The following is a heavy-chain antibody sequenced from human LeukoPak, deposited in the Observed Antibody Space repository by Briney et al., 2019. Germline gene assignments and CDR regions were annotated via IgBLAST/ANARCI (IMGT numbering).Heavy chain of an antibody. CDR1: GYIFTSYW. J-gene: IGHJ5*02. Sequence: GESLKISCKGSGYIFTSYWIGWVRRMPGKGLEWMGIIYPGDSDTRYSPSFQGQVTISADKSISTAYLQWSSLKASDAAMYYCARRYCSGGSCYSSFDPWGQGTLVTVSS. D-gene: IGHD2-15*01. CDR3: ARRYCSGGSCYSSFDP. V-gene: IGHV5-51*01. CDR2: IYPGDSDT.